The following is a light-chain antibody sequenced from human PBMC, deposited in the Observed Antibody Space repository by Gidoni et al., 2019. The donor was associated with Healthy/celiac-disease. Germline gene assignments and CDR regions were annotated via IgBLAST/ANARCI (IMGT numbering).Light chain of an antibody. CDR1: QDISNY. V-gene: IGKV1-33*01. CDR2: DAS. CDR3: QQYDNLPYT. Sequence: DIQMTPSPSSLSASVGDRVTITCQASQDISNYLNWYQQKPGKAPKLLIYDASNLETGIPSRFSVSGSVTDFTFTISSLQPEDIATYYCQQYDNLPYTFGQGTKLEIK. J-gene: IGKJ2*01.